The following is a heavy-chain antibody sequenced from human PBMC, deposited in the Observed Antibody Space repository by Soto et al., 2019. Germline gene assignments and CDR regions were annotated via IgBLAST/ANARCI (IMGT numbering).Heavy chain of an antibody. CDR2: ISATGTST. CDR3: ANALSTYYPHSGSPPRGPFDP. V-gene: IGHV3-23*01. D-gene: IGHD3-10*01. CDR1: GFTFSRYA. J-gene: IGHJ5*02. Sequence: EVQLLESGGGLVQPGGSLRVSCAASGFTFSRYAMSWVRQAPGKGLEWVSAISATGTSTYYAVSVKGRFTISRDNSENSVYQEMNSLGAGDTAVYYCANALSTYYPHSGSPPRGPFDPWGQGTLVTVSS.